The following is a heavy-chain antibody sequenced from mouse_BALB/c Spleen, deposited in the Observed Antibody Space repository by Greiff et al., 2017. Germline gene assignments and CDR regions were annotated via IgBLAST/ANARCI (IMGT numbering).Heavy chain of an antibody. CDR3: AREISFYYGSSYVHYDFDY. Sequence: EVQLVESGGGLVQPGGSLKLSCAASGFTFSSYGMSWVRQTPDKRLELVATINSNGGSTYYPDSVKGRFTISRDNAKNTLYLQMSSLKSEDTAMYYCAREISFYYGSSYVHYDFDYWGQGTTLTVSA. D-gene: IGHD1-1*01. CDR2: INSNGGST. J-gene: IGHJ2*01. CDR1: GFTFSSYG. V-gene: IGHV5-6-3*01.